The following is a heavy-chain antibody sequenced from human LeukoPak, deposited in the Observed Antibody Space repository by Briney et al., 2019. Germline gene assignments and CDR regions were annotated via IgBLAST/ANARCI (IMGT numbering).Heavy chain of an antibody. CDR3: ARDLRKGLDSSGYLDY. J-gene: IGHJ4*01. D-gene: IGHD3-22*01. Sequence: HPGGSLRLSCGASGFTFSSYAMYWVRQAPGKGLEWVADISYDGSNKYYADSEKGRFTISRDNSKNTLYLQMNSLRPEDTAVYYCARDLRKGLDSSGYLDYWGQGTLVSVSS. V-gene: IGHV3-30*04. CDR1: GFTFSSYA. CDR2: ISYDGSNK.